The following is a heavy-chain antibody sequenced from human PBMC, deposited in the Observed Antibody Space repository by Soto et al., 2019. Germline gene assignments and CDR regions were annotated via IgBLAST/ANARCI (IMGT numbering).Heavy chain of an antibody. CDR2: IKQDGSEK. J-gene: IGHJ4*02. CDR3: ARDDVGGSCFEY. CDR1: GFTVSSYW. V-gene: IGHV3-7*03. Sequence: GGALRLSCAASGFTVSSYWVSWVRQAPGKGLEWVANIKQDGSEKYYVDSVKGRFTISRDNAKNSLYLQMNSPRAEDTAVYYCARDDVGGSCFEYWGQGTLVPVSP. D-gene: IGHD2-15*01.